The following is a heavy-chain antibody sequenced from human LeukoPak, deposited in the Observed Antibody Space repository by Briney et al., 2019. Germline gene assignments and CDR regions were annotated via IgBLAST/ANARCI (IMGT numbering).Heavy chain of an antibody. J-gene: IGHJ3*01. V-gene: IGHV3-43D*04. CDR1: RFAFDDYA. Sequence: GGSLRLSCVASRFAFDDYAMDWVRQPPGKGLEWVSFITWDGITTSYVDSVKGRFTISRDNSKNSLYLQLDSLRVEDSALYYCSRSGHYGIDLWGQRTMVTVSS. CDR3: SRSGHYGIDL. CDR2: ITWDGITT. D-gene: IGHD3-3*01.